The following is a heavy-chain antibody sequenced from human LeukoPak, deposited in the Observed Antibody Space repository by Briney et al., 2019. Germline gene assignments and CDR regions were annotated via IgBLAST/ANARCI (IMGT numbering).Heavy chain of an antibody. J-gene: IGHJ4*02. CDR1: GFTFSKYW. Sequence: GGSLRLSCAASGFTFSKYWMLWVRQAPGKGLESVSRINTDGTVTTYADSVKGRFTVSRANADNTMFLQMYSVRDEDTAVYYCATKQWLAPPPDSWGQGTPVTVSS. CDR3: ATKQWLAPPPDS. V-gene: IGHV3-74*01. D-gene: IGHD6-19*01. CDR2: INTDGTVT.